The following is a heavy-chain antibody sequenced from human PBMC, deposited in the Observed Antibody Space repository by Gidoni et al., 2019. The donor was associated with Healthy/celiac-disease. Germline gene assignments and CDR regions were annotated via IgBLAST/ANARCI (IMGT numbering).Heavy chain of an antibody. CDR2: IIPILVIA. D-gene: IGHD2-15*01. Sequence: QVQLVQSGAEVKKPGSSVKVSCKASGGTFSSYTISWVRTDPGQGLEWMGRIIPILVIANYAQKFQGRVTITADKSTSTDYMELSSLRSEDTAVYYCARGGGYCSGGSCYGVDYFDYWGQGTLVTVSS. CDR1: GGTFSSYT. J-gene: IGHJ4*02. V-gene: IGHV1-69*02. CDR3: ARGGGYCSGGSCYGVDYFDY.